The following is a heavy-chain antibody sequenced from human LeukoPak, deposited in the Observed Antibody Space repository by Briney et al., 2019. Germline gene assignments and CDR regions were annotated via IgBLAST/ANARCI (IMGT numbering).Heavy chain of an antibody. CDR1: GYSISSGYY. Sequence: KPSETLSLTCTVSGYSISSGYYWGWIRQPPGKGLEWIGSIYHSGSTYYNPSLKSRVTISVDTSKNQFSLKLSSVTAADTAVYYCARNAAHFDNWGQGTLITVSS. D-gene: IGHD6-13*01. V-gene: IGHV4-38-2*02. CDR3: ARNAAHFDN. J-gene: IGHJ4*02. CDR2: IYHSGST.